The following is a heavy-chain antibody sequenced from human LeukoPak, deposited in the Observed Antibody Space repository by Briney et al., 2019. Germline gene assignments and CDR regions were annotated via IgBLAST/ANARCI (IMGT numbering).Heavy chain of an antibody. J-gene: IGHJ4*02. D-gene: IGHD6-19*01. Sequence: GGSLRLSCAASGFTFSSYWMSWVRQAPGKGLEWVANIKQDGSEKYYVDPVKGRFTISRDNAKNSLYLQMNSLRAEDTAVYYCARDSRYSSGWYDYWGQGTLVTVPS. CDR2: IKQDGSEK. V-gene: IGHV3-7*03. CDR1: GFTFSSYW. CDR3: ARDSRYSSGWYDY.